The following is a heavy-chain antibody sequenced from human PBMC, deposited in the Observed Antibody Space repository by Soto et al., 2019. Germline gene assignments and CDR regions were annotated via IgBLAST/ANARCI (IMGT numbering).Heavy chain of an antibody. CDR3: ARYRYYDFWSGYPYYFDY. V-gene: IGHV4-61*01. CDR1: GGSVSSGSYY. CDR2: IYYSGST. D-gene: IGHD3-3*01. Sequence: SETLSLTCTVSGGSVSSGSYYWSWIRQPPGKGLEWIGYIYYSGSTNYNPSLKSRVTISVDTSKNQFSLKLSSVTAADTAVYYCARYRYYDFWSGYPYYFDYWGQGTLVTVSS. J-gene: IGHJ4*02.